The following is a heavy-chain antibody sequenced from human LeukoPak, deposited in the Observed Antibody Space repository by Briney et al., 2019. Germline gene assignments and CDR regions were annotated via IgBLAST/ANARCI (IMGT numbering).Heavy chain of an antibody. CDR1: GFTFSNYA. Sequence: PGGSLRLSCAASGFTFSNYAMSWVRQAPGKGLEWVSAISGKGVTTYYADSVKGRLTISRDNAKNSLYLQMNSLRAEDTAVYYCARPQIGTTNYYGMDVWGQGTTVTVSS. D-gene: IGHD1-1*01. CDR2: ISGKGVTT. V-gene: IGHV3-23*01. J-gene: IGHJ6*02. CDR3: ARPQIGTTNYYGMDV.